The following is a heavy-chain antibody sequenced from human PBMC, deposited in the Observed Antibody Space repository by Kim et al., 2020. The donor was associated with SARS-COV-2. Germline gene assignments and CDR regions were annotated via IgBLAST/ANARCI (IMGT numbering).Heavy chain of an antibody. CDR3: ARESADIVVVPAATLDY. D-gene: IGHD2-2*01. V-gene: IGHV3-30*07. Sequence: VKGRFTISRDNSKNTLYLQMNSLRAEDTAVYYCARESADIVVVPAATLDYWGQGTLVTVSS. J-gene: IGHJ4*02.